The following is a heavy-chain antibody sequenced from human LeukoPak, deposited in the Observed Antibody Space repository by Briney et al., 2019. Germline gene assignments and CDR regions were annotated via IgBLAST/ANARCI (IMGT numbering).Heavy chain of an antibody. Sequence: PSETLSLTCTVSGGSISSGGYYWSWIRQHAGKGLEWIGYIYYSGSTYYNPSLKSRVTISVDTSKNQFSLKLSSVTAADTAVYYCARARLLYLFPCERYFDYWGQGTLVTVSS. D-gene: IGHD2/OR15-2a*01. CDR1: GGSISSGGYY. CDR2: IYYSGST. J-gene: IGHJ4*02. V-gene: IGHV4-31*03. CDR3: ARARLLYLFPCERYFDY.